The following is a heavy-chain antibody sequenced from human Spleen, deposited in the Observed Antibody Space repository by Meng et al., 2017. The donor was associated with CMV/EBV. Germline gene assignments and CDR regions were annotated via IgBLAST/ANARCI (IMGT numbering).Heavy chain of an antibody. CDR1: GFTFSNYG. V-gene: IGHV3-30*02. D-gene: IGHD3/OR15-3a*01. Sequence: GESLKISCAASGFTFSNYGMHWVRQAPGKGLEWVTYIVSNGTRKYYADSVRGRFTLSRDNSENTLLLHMNILRPDDTAVYYCARGGGRGLLRMDVWGQGTTVTVSS. CDR3: ARGGGRGLLRMDV. J-gene: IGHJ6*02. CDR2: IVSNGTRK.